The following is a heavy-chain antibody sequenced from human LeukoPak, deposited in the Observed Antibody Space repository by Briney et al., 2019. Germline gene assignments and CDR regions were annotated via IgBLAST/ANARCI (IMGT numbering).Heavy chain of an antibody. Sequence: PGSSLRLSCAASILNVNRHGLHWVRQAPGEGLEWVAAIRLDGTDEFYADSVKGRFTIFRDKSRNTVYLQMNALRVEDTALYYCATDDPALMSKVDPWGQGSLVTVSP. J-gene: IGHJ5*02. V-gene: IGHV3-33*01. CDR1: ILNVNRHG. CDR3: ATDDPALMSKVDP. D-gene: IGHD2-8*01. CDR2: IRLDGTDE.